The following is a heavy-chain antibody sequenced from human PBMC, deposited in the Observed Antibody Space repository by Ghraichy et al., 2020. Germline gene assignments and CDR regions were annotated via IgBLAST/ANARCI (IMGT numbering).Heavy chain of an antibody. V-gene: IGHV3-48*02. CDR1: GFTFSTYS. D-gene: IGHD1-14*01. Sequence: LNISCAASGFTFSTYSMNWVRQAPGKGLEWVSYISSSSSTIYYADSVKGRFTISRDNAKNSLYLQMNSLRDEDTAVYYCARADNLDYWGQGTLVTVSS. J-gene: IGHJ4*02. CDR3: ARADNLDY. CDR2: ISSSSSTI.